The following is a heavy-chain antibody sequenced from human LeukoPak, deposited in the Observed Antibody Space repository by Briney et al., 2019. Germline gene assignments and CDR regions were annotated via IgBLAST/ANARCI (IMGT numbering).Heavy chain of an antibody. D-gene: IGHD3-9*01. CDR3: ASGYYVIF. CDR2: ISYDGSTK. Sequence: GGSLRLFCAASGFTFSSYPMHWVRQAPGKGLERVAVISYDGSTKYYADSAKGRFTISRDNSKNTLYLQMNSLRAEDTAVYYCASGYYVIFWGQGTLVTVSS. J-gene: IGHJ4*02. V-gene: IGHV3-30*07. CDR1: GFTFSSYP.